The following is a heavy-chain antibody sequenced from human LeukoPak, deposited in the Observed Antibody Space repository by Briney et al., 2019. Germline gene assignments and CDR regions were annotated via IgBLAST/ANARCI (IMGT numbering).Heavy chain of an antibody. Sequence: ASVKVSCTASGGTFSSYAISWVRQAPGQGLEWMGGIIPIFGTANYAQKFQGRVTITADESTSTAYMEPSSLRSEDTAVYYCARGSGTRDFWSGYQTVYYYGMDVWGQGTTVTVSS. CDR2: IIPIFGTA. CDR3: ARGSGTRDFWSGYQTVYYYGMDV. D-gene: IGHD3-3*01. V-gene: IGHV1-69*13. CDR1: GGTFSSYA. J-gene: IGHJ6*02.